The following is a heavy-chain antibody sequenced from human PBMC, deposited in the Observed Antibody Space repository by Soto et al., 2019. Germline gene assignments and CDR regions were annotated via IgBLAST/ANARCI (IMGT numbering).Heavy chain of an antibody. Sequence: GGSLRLSCAASGFTFSSYAMSWVRQAPGKGLEWVSAISGSGGSTYYADSVKGRFTISRDNSKNTLYLQMNSLRAEDTAVYYCAKDRGSGSWRVDYMDVWGKGTTVTVSS. CDR3: AKDRGSGSWRVDYMDV. CDR2: ISGSGGST. V-gene: IGHV3-23*01. J-gene: IGHJ6*03. D-gene: IGHD3-10*01. CDR1: GFTFSSYA.